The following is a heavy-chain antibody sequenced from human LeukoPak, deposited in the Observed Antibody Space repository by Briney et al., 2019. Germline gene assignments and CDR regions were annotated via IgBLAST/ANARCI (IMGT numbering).Heavy chain of an antibody. CDR1: GFTFSSYA. CDR2: ISGSGGSK. CDR3: AKDRIGSSWGDFDY. J-gene: IGHJ4*02. Sequence: PGGSLRLSCAASGFTFSSYAMSWVRQAPGKGLEWVSAISGSGGSKYYADSVKGRFTISRDNSKNTLYLQMNSLRAEDTAVYYCAKDRIGSSWGDFDYWGQGTLVTVSS. D-gene: IGHD6-13*01. V-gene: IGHV3-23*01.